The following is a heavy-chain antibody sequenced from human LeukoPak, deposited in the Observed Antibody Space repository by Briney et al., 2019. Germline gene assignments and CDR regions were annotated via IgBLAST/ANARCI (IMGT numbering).Heavy chain of an antibody. J-gene: IGHJ4*02. CDR2: IYYSGST. Sequence: SETLSLTCTVSGGSFSSSSYYWGWIRQPPGKGLEWIGSIYYSGSTYYNPSLKSRVTISVDTSKNQFSLKLSSVTAADTAVYYCARFYLRYDFWSGYYNFFDYWGQGTLVTVSS. V-gene: IGHV4-39*01. CDR3: ARFYLRYDFWSGYYNFFDY. D-gene: IGHD3-3*01. CDR1: GGSFSSSSYY.